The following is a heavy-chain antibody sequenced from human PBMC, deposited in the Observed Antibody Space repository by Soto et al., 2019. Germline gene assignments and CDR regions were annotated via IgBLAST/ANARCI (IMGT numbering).Heavy chain of an antibody. D-gene: IGHD2-21*02. CDR1: GFTFSSYW. V-gene: IGHV3-74*01. Sequence: GGSLRLSCAASGFTFSSYWMYWVRQAPGKGLVWVSRINSDGSSTSYADSVKGRFTISRDNAKNTLYLQMNSLRAEDTAVYYCARVNWAYCGGDCYSPALDIWGQGTMVTVSS. CDR2: INSDGSST. J-gene: IGHJ3*02. CDR3: ARVNWAYCGGDCYSPALDI.